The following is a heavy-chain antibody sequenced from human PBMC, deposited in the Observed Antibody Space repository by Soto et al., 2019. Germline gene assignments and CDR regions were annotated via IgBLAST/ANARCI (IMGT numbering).Heavy chain of an antibody. Sequence: GGSLRLSCAAAGFTFRNYAMNWVRQAPGKGLELVSSISSNGGSAYYADSVKGRFTISRDNSKNTLYLQMNSLRAEDTAVYYCAKLSGPFDYWGQGTLVTVSS. V-gene: IGHV3-23*01. CDR3: AKLSGPFDY. CDR2: ISSNGGSA. J-gene: IGHJ4*02. D-gene: IGHD2-8*02. CDR1: GFTFRNYA.